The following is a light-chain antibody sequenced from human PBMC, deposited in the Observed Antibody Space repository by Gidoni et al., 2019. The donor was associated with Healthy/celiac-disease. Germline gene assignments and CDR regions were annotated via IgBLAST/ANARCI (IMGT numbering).Light chain of an antibody. CDR2: GAS. V-gene: IGKV3-20*01. Sequence: EIVFTQSPGTLSLSPGERATLSCRASQSVSSSLAWYQQKPGQAPRLLIYGASSRATGIPDRFSGSGSGTDFTLTISRLEPEDFAVYYCQQYGSSPPWTFGQGTKVEIK. CDR3: QQYGSSPPWT. CDR1: QSVSSS. J-gene: IGKJ1*01.